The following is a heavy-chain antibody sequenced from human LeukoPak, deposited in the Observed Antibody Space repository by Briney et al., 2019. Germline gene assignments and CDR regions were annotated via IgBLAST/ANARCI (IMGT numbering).Heavy chain of an antibody. J-gene: IGHJ5*02. Sequence: PSETLSLTCTVSGGSISSGDYYWSWIRQPPGKGLEWIGYIYYSGSTYYNPSLKSRVTISVDTSKNQFSLKLSSVTAADTAVYYCARASMGYYGSSGEWFDPWGQGTLVTVSS. V-gene: IGHV4-30-4*01. CDR3: ARASMGYYGSSGEWFDP. CDR2: IYYSGST. D-gene: IGHD3-22*01. CDR1: GGSISSGDYY.